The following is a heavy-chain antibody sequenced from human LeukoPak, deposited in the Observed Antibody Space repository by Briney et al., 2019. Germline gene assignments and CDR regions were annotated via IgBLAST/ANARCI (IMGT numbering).Heavy chain of an antibody. Sequence: GGSLRLSCAASGFSFSNYWMSWVRQAPGKGLEWVSTISGTGSSTYYADSAKGRFTISRDNSKDTLFLQLNSLTAADTAMYFCAKASVAIPQYCNSWGQGTLVTVSS. D-gene: IGHD2-2*02. V-gene: IGHV3-23*01. CDR2: ISGTGSST. CDR1: GFSFSNYW. J-gene: IGHJ5*02. CDR3: AKASVAIPQYCNS.